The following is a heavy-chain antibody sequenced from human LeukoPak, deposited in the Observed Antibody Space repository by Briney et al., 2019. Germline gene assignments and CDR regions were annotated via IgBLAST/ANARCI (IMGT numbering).Heavy chain of an antibody. CDR2: IYYSGST. Sequence: SETLSLTCTVSGGSISSGGYYWSWIRQHPGKGLEWIGYIYYSGSTYYNPSLKSRVTISVDTSKNQFSLKLSSVTAADTAVYYCARGGNGGEIDYWGQGTLVTVSS. V-gene: IGHV4-31*03. CDR1: GGSISSGGYY. CDR3: ARGGNGGEIDY. D-gene: IGHD3-16*01. J-gene: IGHJ4*02.